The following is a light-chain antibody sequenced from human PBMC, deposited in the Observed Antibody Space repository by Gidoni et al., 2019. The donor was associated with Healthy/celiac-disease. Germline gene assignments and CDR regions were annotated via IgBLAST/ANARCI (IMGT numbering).Light chain of an antibody. CDR2: GAS. J-gene: IGKJ4*01. V-gene: IGKV3-20*01. Sequence: VLTPSPGTLSLSPGERATLSCRASQSVSSSYLAWYQQKPGQAPRLLIYGASSRATGIPDRFSGSGSGTDFTLTISRLEPEDFAVYYCQQYGSSPPLTFGGGTKVEIK. CDR3: QQYGSSPPLT. CDR1: QSVSSSY.